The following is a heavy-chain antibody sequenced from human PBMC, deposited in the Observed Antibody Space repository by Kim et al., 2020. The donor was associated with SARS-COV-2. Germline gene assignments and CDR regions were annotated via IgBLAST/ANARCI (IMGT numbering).Heavy chain of an antibody. D-gene: IGHD4-17*01. V-gene: IGHV4-4*07. CDR2: IYTSGST. CDR1: GGSISSYY. J-gene: IGHJ6*02. Sequence: SETLSLTCTVSGGSISSYYWSWIRQPAGKGLEWIGRIYTSGSTNYNPSLKSRVTMSVDTSKNQFSLKLSSVTAADTAVYYCARGNTVTQNQYYYYGMDVWGQGTTVTVSS. CDR3: ARGNTVTQNQYYYYGMDV.